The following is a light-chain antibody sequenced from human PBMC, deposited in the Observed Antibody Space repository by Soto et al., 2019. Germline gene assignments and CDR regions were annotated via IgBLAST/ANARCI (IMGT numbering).Light chain of an antibody. CDR1: SSDVGGYNY. J-gene: IGLJ2*01. V-gene: IGLV2-14*01. Sequence: QSALTQPASVSGSPGQSIIISCTGTSSDVGGYNYVSWYQQHPGKAPKLMIYDVSNRSSGVSNRFSGSKSGNTASLTISGLQAEDEADYYCSSYTSSSTVVFGGGTKLTVL. CDR3: SSYTSSSTVV. CDR2: DVS.